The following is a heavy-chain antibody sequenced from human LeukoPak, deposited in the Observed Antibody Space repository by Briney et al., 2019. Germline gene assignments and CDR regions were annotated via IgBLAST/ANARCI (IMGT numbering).Heavy chain of an antibody. D-gene: IGHD1-14*01. Sequence: PGGSLRLSCAASGFTFSSYGMHWVRQAPGKGLEWVAVIWYDENNKYHADSVKGRFAISRDNSKNTVYLQMNSLRAEDTAVYYCARSRYTITSAAYSEYFQEWGQGTLVTVSS. CDR3: ARSRYTITSAAYSEYFQE. J-gene: IGHJ1*01. CDR1: GFTFSSYG. V-gene: IGHV3-33*01. CDR2: IWYDENNK.